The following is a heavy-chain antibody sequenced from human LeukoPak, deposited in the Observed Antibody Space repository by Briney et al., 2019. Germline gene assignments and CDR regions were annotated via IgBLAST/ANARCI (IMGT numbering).Heavy chain of an antibody. D-gene: IGHD2-2*01. J-gene: IGHJ6*03. CDR2: IYYSGST. CDR3: ASPVVPAATDGYYYYMDV. V-gene: IGHV4-39*01. CDR1: GGSISSSSYY. Sequence: SETLSLTCTVSGGSISSSSYYWGWIRQPPGKGLEWIGSIYYSGSTYYNPSLKSRVTISVDTSKNQFSLKLSSVTAADTAVYYCASPVVPAATDGYYYYMDVWGKGTTVTVSS.